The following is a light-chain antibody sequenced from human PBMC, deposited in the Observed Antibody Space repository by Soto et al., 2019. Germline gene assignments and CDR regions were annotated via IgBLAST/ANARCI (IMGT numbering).Light chain of an antibody. Sequence: QSVLTQPPSVSAAPGQRVTISCTGSSSNIGAGYDVQWYQQLPGTAPKLLIYGDTNRPSGVPDRFSGSNSGTSASLAITGLQAEDESDYYCQSYDSSLSGSVFGGGTKVTVL. CDR1: SSNIGAGYD. CDR3: QSYDSSLSGSV. J-gene: IGLJ3*02. CDR2: GDT. V-gene: IGLV1-40*01.